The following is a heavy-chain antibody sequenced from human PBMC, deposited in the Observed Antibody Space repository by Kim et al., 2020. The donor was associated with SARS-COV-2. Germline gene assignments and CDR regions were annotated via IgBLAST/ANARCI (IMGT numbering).Heavy chain of an antibody. Sequence: GGSLRLSCAASGITFSRSGMHWVRQAPGKGLDWVAFISYDETNKEYTDAVKGRFTISRDNSKNTLYLLMNTLRGEDSAVYYCARDRAGTDIDHWGQGSLVTVSS. V-gene: IGHV3-30*03. J-gene: IGHJ4*02. CDR3: ARDRAGTDIDH. CDR2: ISYDETNK. CDR1: GITFSRSG. D-gene: IGHD1-1*01.